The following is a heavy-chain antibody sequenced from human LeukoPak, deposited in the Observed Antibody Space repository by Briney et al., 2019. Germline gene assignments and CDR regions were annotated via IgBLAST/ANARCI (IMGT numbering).Heavy chain of an antibody. CDR2: IYTSGST. Sequence: SETLSLTCTVSGGSISSYYWSWIRQPAGKGLEWIGRIYTSGSTNYNPSLKSRVTMSVDTSKNQFSLKLSSVTAADTAVYYCARGKLHYPYNWFDPWGQGTLVTVS. V-gene: IGHV4-4*07. J-gene: IGHJ5*02. D-gene: IGHD1-7*01. CDR3: ARGKLHYPYNWFDP. CDR1: GGSISSYY.